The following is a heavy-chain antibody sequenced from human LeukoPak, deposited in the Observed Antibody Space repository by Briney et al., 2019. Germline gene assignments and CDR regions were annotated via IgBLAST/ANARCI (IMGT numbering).Heavy chain of an antibody. J-gene: IGHJ4*02. CDR2: IKSKTDGGTT. V-gene: IGHV3-15*01. Sequence: PGGSLRLSCAASGFTFSNAWMSWVRQAPGKGLEWVGRIKSKTDGGTTDYAAPVKGRFSISRDDSKNTLYLQMNSLKTEDTAVYYCTSHSSSWFTAYWGQGTLVTVSS. CDR3: TSHSSSWFTAY. D-gene: IGHD6-13*01. CDR1: GFTFSNAW.